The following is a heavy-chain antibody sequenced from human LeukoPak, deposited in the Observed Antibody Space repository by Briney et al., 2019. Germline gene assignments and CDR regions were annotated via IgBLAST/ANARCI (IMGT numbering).Heavy chain of an antibody. J-gene: IGHJ4*02. CDR1: GFTFSSYA. CDR3: ARAPMYYFDY. D-gene: IGHD2-8*01. V-gene: IGHV3-33*01. CDR2: IWYDGSNK. Sequence: GGSLRLSCAASGFTFSSYAMHWVRQAPGKGLEWVAVIWYDGSNKYYADSVKGRFTISRDNPKNTLYLQMNSLRAEDTAVYYCARAPMYYFDYWGQGTLVTVSS.